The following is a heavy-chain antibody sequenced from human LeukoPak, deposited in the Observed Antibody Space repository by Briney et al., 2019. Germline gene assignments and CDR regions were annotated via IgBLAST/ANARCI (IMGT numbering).Heavy chain of an antibody. D-gene: IGHD5-12*01. V-gene: IGHV3-23*01. CDR2: LSGNGGST. CDR1: GFTFSQHG. J-gene: IGHJ4*02. Sequence: PGGSLRLSCAASGFTFSQHGMAWVRQAPGKGLEWVSGLSGNGGSTYYADSVQGRFIISRDNSKNTLYLQMNSLRAEDTALYYCAKDRGCSAYSNVYFDYWGQGTRVTVSS. CDR3: AKDRGCSAYSNVYFDY.